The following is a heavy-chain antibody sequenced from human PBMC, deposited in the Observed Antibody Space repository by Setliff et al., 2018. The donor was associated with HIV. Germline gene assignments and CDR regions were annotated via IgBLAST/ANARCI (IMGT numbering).Heavy chain of an antibody. Sequence: WASVKVSCKASGYTFTSYAMNWVRQAPGRGLEWMGWINTNTGNPTYAQGFTGRFVFSLDTSVSTAYLQISSLKAEDTAVYYCARDRRYCTSTSCYRNWFDPWGQGTLVTVSS. CDR3: ARDRRYCTSTSCYRNWFDP. J-gene: IGHJ5*02. V-gene: IGHV7-4-1*02. D-gene: IGHD2-2*02. CDR1: GYTFTSYA. CDR2: INTNTGNP.